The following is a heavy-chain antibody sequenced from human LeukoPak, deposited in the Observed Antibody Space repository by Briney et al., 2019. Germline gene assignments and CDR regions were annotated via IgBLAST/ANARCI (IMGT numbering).Heavy chain of an antibody. D-gene: IGHD4-11*01. J-gene: IGHJ5*02. CDR2: IYYSGST. Sequence: SETLSLTCIVSGGSISRYYRSWIRQPPGKGLEWIGYIYYSGSTIYNPSLKSRVTISVDTSKNQFSLHLSSVTAADTAVYYCARDLLDYNNMGCFDPWGQGTLVTASS. CDR1: GGSISRYY. V-gene: IGHV4-59*01. CDR3: ARDLLDYNNMGCFDP.